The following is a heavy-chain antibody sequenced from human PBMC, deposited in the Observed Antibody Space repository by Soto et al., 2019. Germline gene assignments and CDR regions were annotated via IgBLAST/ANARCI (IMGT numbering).Heavy chain of an antibody. Sequence: ASVKVSCKASGYTFTSYGISWVRQAPGQGLEWMGWISAYNGNTNYAQKLQGRVTMTTDTSTSTAYMELRSLRSDDTAVYYCARVSRYSSGWYPEKYYYYGMDVWGQGTTVTVSS. CDR2: ISAYNGNT. D-gene: IGHD6-19*01. CDR3: ARVSRYSSGWYPEKYYYYGMDV. CDR1: GYTFTSYG. J-gene: IGHJ6*02. V-gene: IGHV1-18*01.